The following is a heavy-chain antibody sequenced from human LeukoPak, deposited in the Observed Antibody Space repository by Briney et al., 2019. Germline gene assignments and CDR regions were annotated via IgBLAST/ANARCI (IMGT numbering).Heavy chain of an antibody. J-gene: IGHJ4*02. Sequence: PSETLSLTCTVSGGSISSYYWSWIRQPPGKGLEYIGYIYYSGYTNYNPSLKSRVTISVDTSKNQFSLKLSSVTAADTAVYYCARVKTMIIVVSLFDYWGQGTLVTVSS. CDR2: IYYSGYT. CDR3: ARVKTMIIVVSLFDY. CDR1: GGSISSYY. D-gene: IGHD3-22*01. V-gene: IGHV4-59*01.